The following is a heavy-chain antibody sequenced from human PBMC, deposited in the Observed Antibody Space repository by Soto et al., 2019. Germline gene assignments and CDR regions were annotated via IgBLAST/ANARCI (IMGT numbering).Heavy chain of an antibody. CDR2: ISDSGGST. D-gene: IGHD1-26*01. CDR3: AKDRWDGSPGGGMDV. Sequence: VQLLESGGGLVQPGESLRLACAASGITFSRFAMSWVRQAPGKGLEWVSGISDSGGSTYYADSVKGRFTISRDNSKDTLFLLMNSLRAEDTSVYYCAKDRWDGSPGGGMDVWGQGTTVTVSS. J-gene: IGHJ6*02. V-gene: IGHV3-23*01. CDR1: GITFSRFA.